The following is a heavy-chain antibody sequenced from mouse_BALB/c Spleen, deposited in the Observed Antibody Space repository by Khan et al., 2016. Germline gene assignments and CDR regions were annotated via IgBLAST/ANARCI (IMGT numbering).Heavy chain of an antibody. V-gene: IGHV9-1*02. D-gene: IGHD2-3*01. Sequence: QIQLVQSGPELKKPGETVKISCKASGYTFTNYGMNWVKQAPGKGLKWMGWINTYTGEPTYADDFKGRFAFSLETSASTAYLQINNLKNEDIATYFCARRRGYLSAMDYWGRGTSVTVSS. CDR2: INTYTGEP. J-gene: IGHJ4*01. CDR3: ARRRGYLSAMDY. CDR1: GYTFTNYG.